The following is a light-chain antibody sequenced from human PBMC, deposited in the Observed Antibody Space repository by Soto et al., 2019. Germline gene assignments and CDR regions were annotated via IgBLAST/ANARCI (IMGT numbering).Light chain of an antibody. CDR2: DVS. CDR3: SSYTSSSTLPV. J-gene: IGLJ3*02. Sequence: QSALTQPASVSGSPGQSITISCTGTSSDVGGYNYVSWYQQHPGEAPKLMIYDVSNRPSGVSNRFSGSKSGNTASLTISGLQAEDEADYYCSSYTSSSTLPVFGGGTQLTV. V-gene: IGLV2-14*03. CDR1: SSDVGGYNY.